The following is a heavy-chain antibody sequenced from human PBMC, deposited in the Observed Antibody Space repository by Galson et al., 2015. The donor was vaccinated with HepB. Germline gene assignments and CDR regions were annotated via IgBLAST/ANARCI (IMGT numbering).Heavy chain of an antibody. J-gene: IGHJ4*02. D-gene: IGHD3-10*01. Sequence: SLRLSCAASGFTFSSYSMNWVRQAPGKGLEWVSSISSSSSYIYYADSVKGRFTISRDNAKNSLSLQMNSLRAEDTAVYYCARSRDAPTKFRGVIRALVDYWGQGTLVTVSS. CDR1: GFTFSSYS. V-gene: IGHV3-21*01. CDR2: ISSSSSYI. CDR3: ARSRDAPTKFRGVIRALVDY.